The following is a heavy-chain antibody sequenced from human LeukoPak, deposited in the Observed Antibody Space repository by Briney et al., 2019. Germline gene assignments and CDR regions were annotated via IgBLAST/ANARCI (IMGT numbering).Heavy chain of an antibody. Sequence: SETLSLTCTVSGGSISSYYRSWIRQPPGKGLEWIGYIYYSGSTNYNPSLKSRVTISVDTSKNQFSLKLSSVTAADTAVYYCARVRQDFWSGYLSNDAFDIWGQGTMVTVSS. V-gene: IGHV4-59*01. CDR3: ARVRQDFWSGYLSNDAFDI. J-gene: IGHJ3*02. D-gene: IGHD3-3*01. CDR2: IYYSGST. CDR1: GGSISSYY.